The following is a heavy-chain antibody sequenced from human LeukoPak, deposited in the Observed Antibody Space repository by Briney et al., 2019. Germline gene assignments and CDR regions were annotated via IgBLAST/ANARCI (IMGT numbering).Heavy chain of an antibody. CDR2: ISYDGSNK. CDR1: RFTFSSYG. V-gene: IGHV3-30*18. D-gene: IGHD3-9*01. CDR3: AKDQEARYFDWTFDY. J-gene: IGHJ4*02. Sequence: GRSLRLSCAASRFTFSSYGMHWVRQAPGKGLEWVAVISYDGSNKYYADSVKGRFTISRDNSKNTLYLQMNSLRAEDTAVYYCAKDQEARYFDWTFDYWGQGTLVTVSS.